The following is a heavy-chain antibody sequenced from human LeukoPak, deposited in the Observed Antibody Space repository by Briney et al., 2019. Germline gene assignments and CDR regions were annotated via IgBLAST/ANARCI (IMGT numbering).Heavy chain of an antibody. CDR1: GFTFSSSW. Sequence: GGSLRLSCVDSGFTFSSSWMSWVRQAPGKGLECVANIKEDGREKYYVDSVKGRFTISRDNAKNSLYLQMSSLRAEDTAVYYCARGGRPDYWGQGTLVTVSS. J-gene: IGHJ4*02. CDR3: ARGGRPDY. D-gene: IGHD3-10*01. CDR2: IKEDGREK. V-gene: IGHV3-7*01.